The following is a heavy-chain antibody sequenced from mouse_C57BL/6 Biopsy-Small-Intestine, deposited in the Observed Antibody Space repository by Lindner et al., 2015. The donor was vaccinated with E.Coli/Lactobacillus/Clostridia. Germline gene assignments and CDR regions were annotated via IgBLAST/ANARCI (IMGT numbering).Heavy chain of an antibody. D-gene: IGHD2-5*01. CDR1: GYTFTDYN. CDR2: INPNNGGT. Sequence: VQLQESGPELVKPGASVKMSCKASGYTFTDYNMHWVKQSHGKSLEWIGYINPNNGGTSYNQKFKGKATLTVNKSSSTAYMELRSLTSEDSAVYYCAKDSNYWYFDVWGTGTTVTVSS. CDR3: AKDSNYWYFDV. J-gene: IGHJ1*03. V-gene: IGHV1-22*01.